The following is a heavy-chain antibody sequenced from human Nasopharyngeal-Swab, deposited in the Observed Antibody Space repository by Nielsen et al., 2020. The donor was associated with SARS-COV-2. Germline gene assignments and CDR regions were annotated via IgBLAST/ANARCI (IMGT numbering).Heavy chain of an antibody. CDR1: GFTFDDYA. D-gene: IGHD6-13*01. V-gene: IGHV3-9*01. Sequence: SLKISCAASGFTFDDYAMHWVRQAPGKGLEWVSGISWNSGSIGYADSVKGRFTISRDNSKNSLYLQMNSLRTEDTALYYCAKDIYSSSWTPWYYYYGMDVWGQGTTVTVSS. CDR3: AKDIYSSSWTPWYYYYGMDV. J-gene: IGHJ6*02. CDR2: ISWNSGSI.